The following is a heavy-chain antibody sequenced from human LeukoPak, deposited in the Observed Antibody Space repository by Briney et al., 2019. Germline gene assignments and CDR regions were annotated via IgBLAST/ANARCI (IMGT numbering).Heavy chain of an antibody. CDR2: INWNGGST. CDR1: GFSFSTYN. V-gene: IGHV3-20*04. D-gene: IGHD2-15*01. CDR3: ARYYCSGGSCYSEPYYMDV. Sequence: PGGSLRLSCATSGFSFSTYNMNWVRQAPGKGLEWVSGINWNGGSTGYADSVKGRFTISRDNAKNSLYLQMNSLRAEDTALYYCARYYCSGGSCYSEPYYMDVWGKGTTVTVSS. J-gene: IGHJ6*03.